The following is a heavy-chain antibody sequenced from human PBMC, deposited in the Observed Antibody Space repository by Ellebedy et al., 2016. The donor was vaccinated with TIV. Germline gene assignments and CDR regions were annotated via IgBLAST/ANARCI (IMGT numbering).Heavy chain of an antibody. V-gene: IGHV4-59*08. CDR3: ARQAPLSYYGSGSYYFDY. J-gene: IGHJ4*02. CDR2: IYYSGST. CDR1: GGSISSYY. Sequence: MPSETLSLTCTVSGGSISSYYWSWIRQPPGKGLEWIGYIYYSGSTNYNPSLKSRVTISVDTSKNQFSLKLSSVTAADTAVYYCARQAPLSYYGSGSYYFDYWGQGTLVTVSS. D-gene: IGHD3-10*01.